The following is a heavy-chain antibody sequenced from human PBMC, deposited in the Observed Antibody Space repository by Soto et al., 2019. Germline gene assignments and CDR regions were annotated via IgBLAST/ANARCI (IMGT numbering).Heavy chain of an antibody. CDR1: GYSFTSYW. V-gene: IGHV5-51*01. D-gene: IGHD5-18*01. CDR3: ARRGGEYSYASTSYYYYGMDV. Sequence: GESLKISCKGSGYSFTSYWIGWVRQMPGKGLEWMGIIYPGDSDTRYSPSFQGQVTISADKSISTAYLQWSSLKASDTAMYYCARRGGEYSYASTSYYYYGMDVWGQGTTVTVSS. J-gene: IGHJ6*02. CDR2: IYPGDSDT.